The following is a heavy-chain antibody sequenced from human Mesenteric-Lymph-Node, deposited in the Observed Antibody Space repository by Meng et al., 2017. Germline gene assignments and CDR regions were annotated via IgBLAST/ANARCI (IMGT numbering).Heavy chain of an antibody. J-gene: IGHJ4*02. V-gene: IGHV3-23*01. CDR3: AREDGVNTTDY. D-gene: IGHD1-1*01. CDR2: ISGSGGST. Sequence: GESLKISCAASGFTFSSYAMSWVRQAPGKGLEWVSSISGSGGSTYSADSVKGRFTISRDNSKNTLWLQMNSLRAEDTAVYYCAREDGVNTTDYWGQGTLVTVSS. CDR1: GFTFSSYA.